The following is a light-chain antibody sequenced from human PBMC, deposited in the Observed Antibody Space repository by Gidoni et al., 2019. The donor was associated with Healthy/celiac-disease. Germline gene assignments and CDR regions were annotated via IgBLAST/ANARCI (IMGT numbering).Light chain of an antibody. V-gene: IGKV1-5*03. J-gene: IGKJ1*01. CDR1: QSISDW. CDR2: KAS. CDR3: QHYGSLWT. Sequence: DIQMTQSPSTLSASVGDRVTITCRASQSISDWLAWYQQKPGEAPNLLIYKASRLESGVPSRFSGSGSGTEFALPISSLQPNDLATYYCQHYGSLWTFGQGTKVEIK.